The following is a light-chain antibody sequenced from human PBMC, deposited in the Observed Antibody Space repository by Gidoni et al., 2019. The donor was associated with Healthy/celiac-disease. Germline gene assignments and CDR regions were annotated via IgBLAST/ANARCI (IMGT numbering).Light chain of an antibody. CDR1: ALPKQY. J-gene: IGLJ1*01. V-gene: IGLV3-25*03. CDR3: QSADSSGTYV. Sequence: SYELTQPPSVSVSPGQTARITCSGEALPKQYAYWYQQKPGQAPVLVIYKDSERPSGIPERFSGSSSGTTVTLTISGVQAEDEADYYCQSADSSGTYVFGTGTEVTVL. CDR2: KDS.